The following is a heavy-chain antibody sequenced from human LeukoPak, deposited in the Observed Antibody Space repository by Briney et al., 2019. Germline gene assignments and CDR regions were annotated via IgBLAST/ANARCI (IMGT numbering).Heavy chain of an antibody. D-gene: IGHD2-15*01. V-gene: IGHV4-34*01. CDR3: ASRRDCSGGSCYGGLYNWFDP. CDR1: GGSFSGYY. J-gene: IGHJ5*02. Sequence: SETLSLTCAVYGGSFSGYYWSWIRQPPGKGLEWIGEINHSGSTNYNPSLKSRVTISVDTSKNQFSLKLSSVTAADTAVYYCASRRDCSGGSCYGGLYNWFDPWGQGTLVTVSS. CDR2: INHSGST.